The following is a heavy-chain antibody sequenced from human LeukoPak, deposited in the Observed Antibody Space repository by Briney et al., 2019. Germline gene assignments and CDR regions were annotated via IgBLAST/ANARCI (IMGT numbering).Heavy chain of an antibody. CDR2: IYSGGST. CDR1: GFTVSSNY. J-gene: IGHJ4*02. CDR3: ARGRRGSGYYLDY. V-gene: IGHV3-66*02. Sequence: GGSLRLSSAASGFTVSSNYMSWVRQAPGKGLEWVSVIYSGGSTYYADSVKGRFTISRDNSKNTLYLQMNSLSAEDTAVYYCARGRRGSGYYLDYWGQGTLVTVSS. D-gene: IGHD5-12*01.